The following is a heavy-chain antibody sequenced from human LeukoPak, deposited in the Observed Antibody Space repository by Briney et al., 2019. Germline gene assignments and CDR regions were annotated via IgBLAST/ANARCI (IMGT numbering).Heavy chain of an antibody. V-gene: IGHV5-51*01. Sequence: KDGESLKISCKGSGYSSTTYRIAWVRQMPGKGLEWMGIIYPGDSETRYSPSFQGQVTISADKSISTAYLQWSSLKASDTAMYYCARRHVYNYSFDYWGQGTLVTVSS. CDR1: GYSSTTYR. D-gene: IGHD5-24*01. J-gene: IGHJ4*02. CDR2: IYPGDSET. CDR3: ARRHVYNYSFDY.